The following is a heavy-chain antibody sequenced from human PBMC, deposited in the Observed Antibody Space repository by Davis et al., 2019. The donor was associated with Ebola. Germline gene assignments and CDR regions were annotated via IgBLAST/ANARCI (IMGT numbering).Heavy chain of an antibody. CDR3: GRVVASEGI. D-gene: IGHD5-12*01. V-gene: IGHV4-34*01. CDR2: IDHSGST. J-gene: IGHJ6*02. Sequence: SETLSLTCAVYGGSFGNYYWTCIRQPPGKGLEWLGEIDHSGSTNYNPSLKTRITISIDTSKNQFSLRLSSVTAADTAVYYCGRVVASEGIWGQGTTVTVSS. CDR1: GGSFGNYY.